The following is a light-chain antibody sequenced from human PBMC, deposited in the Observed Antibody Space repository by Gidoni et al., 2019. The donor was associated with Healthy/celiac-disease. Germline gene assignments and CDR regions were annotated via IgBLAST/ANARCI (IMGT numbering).Light chain of an antibody. CDR3: QQSYNTPPL. J-gene: IGKJ3*01. CDR2: AAS. CDR1: QSISSY. V-gene: IGKV1-39*01. Sequence: IEMTQSTDSLSASVGDRVNSTSLASQSISSYLNWYQQKPGKAPKLLIYAASSLQSGVPSRFSGSGSGTEFTLTISSLQSEDFAVYYCQQSYNTPPLFGRGTKVDIK.